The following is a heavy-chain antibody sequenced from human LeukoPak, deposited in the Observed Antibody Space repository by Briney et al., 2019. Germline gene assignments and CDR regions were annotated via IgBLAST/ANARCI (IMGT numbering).Heavy chain of an antibody. Sequence: PGGSLRLSCAASGFTFSSYAMHWVRQAPGKGLEYVSAISSNGGSTYYANSVKGRFTISRDNSKNTLDLQMGSLRAEDMAVYYCARDREGATDYWGQGTLVTVSS. CDR2: ISSNGGST. V-gene: IGHV3-64*01. J-gene: IGHJ4*02. CDR3: ARDREGATDY. CDR1: GFTFSSYA. D-gene: IGHD1-26*01.